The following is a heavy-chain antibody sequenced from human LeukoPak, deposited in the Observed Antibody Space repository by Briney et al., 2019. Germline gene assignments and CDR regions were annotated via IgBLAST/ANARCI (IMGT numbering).Heavy chain of an antibody. J-gene: IGHJ4*02. CDR1: GGSISSSSYY. CDR3: ARVASSYYFDY. CDR2: IYYSGST. Sequence: SETLSLTCTVSGGSISSSSYYWGWIRQPPGKGLEWIGYIYYSGSTNYNPSLKSRVTISVDTSKNQFSLKLSSVTAADTAVYYCARVASSYYFDYWGQGTLVTVSS. V-gene: IGHV4-61*05.